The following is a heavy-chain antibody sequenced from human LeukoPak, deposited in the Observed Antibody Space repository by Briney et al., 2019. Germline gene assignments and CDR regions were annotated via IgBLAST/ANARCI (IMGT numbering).Heavy chain of an antibody. Sequence: PGGSLRLSCAASGFTFSSYAMSWVRRAPGRGLEWVSAISGSGGSTYYADSVKGRFTISRDNSRNTLYLQMNSLRIEDTAFYYCAKDANYLRSSGYLIPIDFWGQGTLVTVSS. J-gene: IGHJ4*02. CDR2: ISGSGGST. CDR1: GFTFSSYA. V-gene: IGHV3-23*01. D-gene: IGHD3-22*01. CDR3: AKDANYLRSSGYLIPIDF.